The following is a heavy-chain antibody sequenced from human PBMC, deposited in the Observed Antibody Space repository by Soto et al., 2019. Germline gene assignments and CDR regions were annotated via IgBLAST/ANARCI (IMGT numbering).Heavy chain of an antibody. CDR2: IYYSGGT. D-gene: IGHD2-2*01. CDR1: GGSVSIGSYY. CDR3: ARDLGGYCSSTSCLQFDY. V-gene: IGHV4-61*01. Sequence: SETLSLTCTVSGGSVSIGSYYWSWIRQPPGKGLEWIGYIYYSGGTDYNPSLKSRATISIDTSKNQFSLKLSSVTAADTAVYYCARDLGGYCSSTSCLQFDYWGQGTLVTVSS. J-gene: IGHJ4*02.